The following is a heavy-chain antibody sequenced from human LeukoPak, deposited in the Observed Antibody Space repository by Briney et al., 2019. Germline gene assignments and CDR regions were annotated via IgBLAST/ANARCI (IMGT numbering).Heavy chain of an antibody. Sequence: SETLSLTCTVSGGSISSYYWSWIRQPPGKGLEWIGYIYYSGSTNYNPSLKSRVTISVDTSKNQFSLKLSSVTAADTAVYYCARDGAPSRVYAFDYWGQGTLVTVSS. J-gene: IGHJ4*02. D-gene: IGHD6-13*01. CDR2: IYYSGST. CDR3: ARDGAPSRVYAFDY. CDR1: GGSISSYY. V-gene: IGHV4-59*01.